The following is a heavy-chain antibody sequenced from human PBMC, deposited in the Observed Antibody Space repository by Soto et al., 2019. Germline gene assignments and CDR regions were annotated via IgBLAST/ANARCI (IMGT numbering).Heavy chain of an antibody. J-gene: IGHJ4*02. CDR2: ISSSGSTI. V-gene: IGHV3-11*01. Sequence: PGGSLRLSCAASGFTFSDYYMSWIRQAPGKGLEWVSYISSSGSTIYYADSVKGRFTISRDTSKNTLYLQMNTLRAEDTAVYYCAKDKPGTTSFDYWGQGTLVTVSS. CDR1: GFTFSDYY. D-gene: IGHD1-1*01. CDR3: AKDKPGTTSFDY.